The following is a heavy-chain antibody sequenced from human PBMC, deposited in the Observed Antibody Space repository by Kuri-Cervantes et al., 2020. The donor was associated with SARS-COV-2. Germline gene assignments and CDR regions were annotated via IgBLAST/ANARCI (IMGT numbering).Heavy chain of an antibody. CDR3: ARSCTYARCSEYFQH. J-gene: IGHJ1*01. V-gene: IGHV3-53*05. Sequence: GESLKISCAASGFTVSTNYMSWVRQAPGKGLEWVSIIYAGGGTYYADSVKGQFTISRDISKNTVFLQMNRLRPEDTAVYYCARSCTYARCSEYFQHWGQGTLVTVSS. CDR1: GFTVSTNY. CDR2: IYAGGGT. D-gene: IGHD2-8*01.